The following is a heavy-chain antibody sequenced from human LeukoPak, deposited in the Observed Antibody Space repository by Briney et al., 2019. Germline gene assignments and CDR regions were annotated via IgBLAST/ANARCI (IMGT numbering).Heavy chain of an antibody. CDR3: AKDGRIAVAGTLGGDWFDP. D-gene: IGHD6-19*01. CDR2: ISGSGGST. CDR1: GFTFSNYA. Sequence: GGSLRLSCAAFGFTFSNYAMSWVRQAPGKGLECVSAISGSGGSTYYADSVKGRFTISRDNSKNTLSLQMNSLRAEDTAVYYCAKDGRIAVAGTLGGDWFDPWGQGTLVTVSS. J-gene: IGHJ5*02. V-gene: IGHV3-23*01.